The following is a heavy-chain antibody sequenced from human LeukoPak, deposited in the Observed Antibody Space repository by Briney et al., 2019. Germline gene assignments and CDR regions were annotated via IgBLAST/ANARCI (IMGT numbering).Heavy chain of an antibody. J-gene: IGHJ4*02. CDR3: ARGGDLDYFDY. D-gene: IGHD3-10*01. V-gene: IGHV4-59*01. CDR2: IYYSGST. Sequence: SETLFLTCTVSGGSISSYYWSWIRQPPGKGLEWIGYIYYSGSTNYNPSLKSRVTISVDTSKNQFSLKLSSVTAADTAVYYCARGGDLDYFDYWGQGTLVTVSS. CDR1: GGSISSYY.